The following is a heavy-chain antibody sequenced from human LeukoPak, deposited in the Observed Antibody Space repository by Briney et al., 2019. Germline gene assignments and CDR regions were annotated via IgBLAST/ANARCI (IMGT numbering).Heavy chain of an antibody. CDR3: ARGVVIVPNYYYYMDV. D-gene: IGHD2-21*01. V-gene: IGHV1-8*02. CDR1: GYTFTSYY. CDR2: MNPNSGNT. J-gene: IGHJ6*03. Sequence: ASVKVSCKASGYTFTSYYMHWVRQAPGQGLEWMGWMNPNSGNTGYAQKFQGRVTMTRNTSISTAYMELSSLRSEDTAVYYCARGVVIVPNYYYYMDVWGKGTTVTVSS.